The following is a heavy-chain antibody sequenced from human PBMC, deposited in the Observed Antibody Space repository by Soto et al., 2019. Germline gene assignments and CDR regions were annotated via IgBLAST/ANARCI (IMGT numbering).Heavy chain of an antibody. CDR1: GFTFSSYS. V-gene: IGHV3-21*01. Sequence: GGSLRLSCAASGFTFSSYSMNWVRQAPGKGLEWVSSISSSSSYIYYADSVKGRFTISRDNAKNSLYLQMNSLRAEDTAVYYCARDRQQLANDAFDIWGQGTMVTVSS. CDR3: ARDRQQLANDAFDI. J-gene: IGHJ3*02. D-gene: IGHD6-13*01. CDR2: ISSSSSYI.